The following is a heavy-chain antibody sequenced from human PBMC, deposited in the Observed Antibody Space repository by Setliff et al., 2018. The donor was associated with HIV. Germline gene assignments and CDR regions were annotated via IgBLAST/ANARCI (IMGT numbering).Heavy chain of an antibody. J-gene: IGHJ6*03. Sequence: GSLRLSCAASGFTVSSNYMSWVRQAPGKGLEWVSSLSGSGDSTYYADSVKGRFTISRDNSKNTLYLQMNSLRAEDTAVYYCAKSGYCGSSTCRNYFYYMDVWGKGTTVTVSS. D-gene: IGHD2-2*01. CDR3: AKSGYCGSSTCRNYFYYMDV. CDR2: LSGSGDST. V-gene: IGHV3-23*01. CDR1: GFTVSSNY.